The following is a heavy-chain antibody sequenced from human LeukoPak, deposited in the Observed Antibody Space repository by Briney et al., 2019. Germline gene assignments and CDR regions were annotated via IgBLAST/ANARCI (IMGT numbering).Heavy chain of an antibody. CDR3: VRGSLASGVVVYYYYYLDV. J-gene: IGHJ6*03. CDR2: TSYDGSKK. V-gene: IGHV3-30-3*01. D-gene: IGHD3-3*01. Sequence: PGGSLRLSCEGSGFTFSSYAIHWVRQAPGKGLEWVAITSYDGSKKYYADSVEGRYTISRDSSKNTLYLQMNSLRAEDTAVYYCVRGSLASGVVVYYYYYLDVWGKGTTVTVSS. CDR1: GFTFSSYA.